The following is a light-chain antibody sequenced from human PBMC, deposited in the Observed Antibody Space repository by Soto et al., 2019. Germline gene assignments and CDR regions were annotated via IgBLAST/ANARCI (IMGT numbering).Light chain of an antibody. J-gene: IGLJ3*02. CDR2: EGS. V-gene: IGLV2-23*03. CDR3: CSYAGSSTVM. CDR1: SSDVGSYNH. Sequence: QSVLTQPASVSGSPGQSITISCTGTSSDVGSYNHVSWYQQHPGKAPKPMVYEGSKRPSGVSNRFSGSKSGNTASLTISGRQAEDEADYYCCSYAGSSTVMFGGGTKVTVL.